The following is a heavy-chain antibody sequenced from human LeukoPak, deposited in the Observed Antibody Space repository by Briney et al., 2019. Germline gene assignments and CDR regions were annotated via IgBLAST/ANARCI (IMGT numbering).Heavy chain of an antibody. CDR3: ARVHSGYCSSTSCHYYYYYGMDV. J-gene: IGHJ6*02. CDR2: IWYDGSNK. V-gene: IGHV3-33*01. Sequence: GGSLRLSCAASGFTFSSYGMHWVRQAPGKGREWVAVIWYDGSNKYYADSVKGRFTISRDNSKNTLYLQMNSLRAEDTAVYYCARVHSGYCSSTSCHYYYYYGMDVWGQGTTVTVSS. D-gene: IGHD2-2*01. CDR1: GFTFSSYG.